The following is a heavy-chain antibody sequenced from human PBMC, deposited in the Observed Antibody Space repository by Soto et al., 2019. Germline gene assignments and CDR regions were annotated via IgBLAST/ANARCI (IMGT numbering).Heavy chain of an antibody. J-gene: IGHJ6*02. CDR1: GFTFSSYG. V-gene: IGHV3-33*01. CDR3: ARDTGVTPLDRDYYYGMDV. Sequence: LRLSCAASGFTFSSYGMHWVRQAPDKGLEWVAVIWYDGSNKYYADSVKGRFTISRDNSKNTLYLQMNSLRAEDTAVYYCARDTGVTPLDRDYYYGMDVWGQGTTVTVSS. D-gene: IGHD1-1*01. CDR2: IWYDGSNK.